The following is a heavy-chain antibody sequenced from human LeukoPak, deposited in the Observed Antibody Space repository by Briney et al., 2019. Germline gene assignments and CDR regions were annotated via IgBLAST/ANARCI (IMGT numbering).Heavy chain of an antibody. V-gene: IGHV3-20*01. CDR2: INWNGGST. CDR1: GFIFDDYG. CDR3: ARGNYYDSSGYSTVGKFLAYFDY. Sequence: GGSLRLSCAASGFIFDDYGMSWVRQAPGKGLEWVSGINWNGGSTGYADSVKGRFTISGDNAKNSLYLQMNSLRAEDTALYHCARGNYYDSSGYSTVGKFLAYFDYWGQGTLVTVSS. J-gene: IGHJ4*02. D-gene: IGHD3-22*01.